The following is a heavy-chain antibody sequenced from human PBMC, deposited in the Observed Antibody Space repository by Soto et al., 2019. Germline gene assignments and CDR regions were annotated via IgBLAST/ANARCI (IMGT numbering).Heavy chain of an antibody. CDR1: GGSINSSTYY. D-gene: IGHD3-16*01. CDR3: ARHRRFYYFDY. J-gene: IGHJ4*02. Sequence: QLQLQESGPGLVEPSETLSLTCTVSGGSINSSTYYWGWIRQPPGKGLEWIGSIYYSGSIYYNPSLKSRLTMSVDASKNQFSLKLTSVTAADTAVFYCARHRRFYYFDYWGRGTLVTVSS. CDR2: IYYSGSI. V-gene: IGHV4-39*01.